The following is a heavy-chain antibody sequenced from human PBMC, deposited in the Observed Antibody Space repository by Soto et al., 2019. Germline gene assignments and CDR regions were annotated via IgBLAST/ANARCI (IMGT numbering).Heavy chain of an antibody. J-gene: IGHJ4*02. Sequence: QLRLQEWGPGLVKSSETLSLTCTVSGGSIRSNTYYWGWIREPPGKGLEWIGSIYYSGSTPNTPSLKSRLTMSVDTYTNQFSLKLNSVTAADTAVYYCTRHEGGAAADRPLDYWGQGTLVTVSS. CDR1: GGSIRSNTYY. CDR2: IYYSGST. D-gene: IGHD6-13*01. V-gene: IGHV4-39*01. CDR3: TRHEGGAAADRPLDY.